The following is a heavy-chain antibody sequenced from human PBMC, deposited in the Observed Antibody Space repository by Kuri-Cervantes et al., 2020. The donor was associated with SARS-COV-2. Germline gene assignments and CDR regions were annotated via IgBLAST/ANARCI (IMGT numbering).Heavy chain of an antibody. CDR2: IRSNGGGT. CDR3: VKVSRGSPEYY. D-gene: IGHD1-26*01. J-gene: IGHJ4*02. CDR1: GFTFSNYA. Sequence: GESLKISCSTSGFTFSNYAMHWVREAPGGGLEYVSAIRSNGGGTYYADSVKGRFTISRDNSKNTLFLQMSSLRTEDTSIYYCVKVSRGSPEYYWGQGILVTVSS. V-gene: IGHV3-64D*08.